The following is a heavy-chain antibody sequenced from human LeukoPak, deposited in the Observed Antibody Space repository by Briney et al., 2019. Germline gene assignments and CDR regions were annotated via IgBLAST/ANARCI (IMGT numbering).Heavy chain of an antibody. CDR1: GYSISSGYY. J-gene: IGHJ4*02. D-gene: IGHD3-10*01. V-gene: IGHV4-61*05. CDR3: ARIFRGAYFDY. Sequence: PSETLSLTCTVSGYSISSGYYWGWIRQPPGKGLEWIGYIHFSGSTNYNPSLKSRVTVSDDKSKNQFSLKPSSVTAADTAVYYCARIFRGAYFDYWGQGTLVTVSS. CDR2: IHFSGST.